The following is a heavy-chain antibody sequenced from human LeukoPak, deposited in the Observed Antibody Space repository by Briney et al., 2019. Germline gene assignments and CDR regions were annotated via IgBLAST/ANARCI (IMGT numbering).Heavy chain of an antibody. CDR1: GYNFPGYN. D-gene: IGHD3-22*01. CDR2: INPRGGST. J-gene: IGHJ6*02. CDR3: AREATMTIVVTTGGMDV. V-gene: IGHV1-46*01. Sequence: ASVKVSCKASGYNFPGYNIHWVRQAPGQGLEWMGIINPRGGSTSYAQKLQGRVTMTRDTSTSTVYMEMSSLRSEDTAMYYCAREATMTIVVTTGGMDVWGQGTTVSVSS.